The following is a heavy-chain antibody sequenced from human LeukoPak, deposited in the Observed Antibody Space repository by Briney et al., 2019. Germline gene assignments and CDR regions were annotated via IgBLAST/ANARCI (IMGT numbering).Heavy chain of an antibody. CDR1: GFSFSSYS. D-gene: IGHD2-2*01. CDR2: ISSSSSTI. J-gene: IGHJ6*03. V-gene: IGHV3-48*04. Sequence: GGSPRLSCAASGFSFSSYSMNWVREALGAGLECGSYISSSSSTISYADSVKGPFTISRDNAKNSMYLQMNSLRAEDTAVYYCARDLIVVVPEEYMDVWGKGTTVTVSS. CDR3: ARDLIVVVPEEYMDV.